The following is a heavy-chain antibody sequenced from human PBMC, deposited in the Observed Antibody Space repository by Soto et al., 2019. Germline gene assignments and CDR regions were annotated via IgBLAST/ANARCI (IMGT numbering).Heavy chain of an antibody. CDR2: ISYDGSNK. CDR3: AKDASYYYDSSGYWPSD. Sequence: GGSLKLSCAPSGFTFSSYGMHCVRQAPGKGLEWVAVISYDGSNKYYADSVKGRFTISRDNSKNTLYLQMNSLRAEDTAVYYCAKDASYYYDSSGYWPSDWGQGT. J-gene: IGHJ4*02. V-gene: IGHV3-30*18. CDR1: GFTFSSYG. D-gene: IGHD3-22*01.